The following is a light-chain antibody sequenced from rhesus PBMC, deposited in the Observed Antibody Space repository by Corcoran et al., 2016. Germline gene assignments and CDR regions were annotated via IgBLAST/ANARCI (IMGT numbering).Light chain of an antibody. V-gene: IGKV3-24*01. CDR1: QSVSSS. CDR2: GAS. J-gene: IGKJ4*01. CDR3: LQHSNWPLT. Sequence: EIVMTQSPATLSLSPGERATLSCRASQSVSSSLAWYQQKPGQAPRLPIYGASSRATGVPDRFSGSGSGTDFTLTISSLWPEYFAVSYCLQHSNWPLTFGGGTKVELK.